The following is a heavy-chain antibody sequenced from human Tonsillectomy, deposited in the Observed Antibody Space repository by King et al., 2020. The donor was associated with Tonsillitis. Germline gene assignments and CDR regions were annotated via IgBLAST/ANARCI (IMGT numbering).Heavy chain of an antibody. D-gene: IGHD2-21*02. J-gene: IGHJ4*02. CDR3: ARDSCGGDCYYFDY. CDR1: GFTFSNYG. V-gene: IGHV3-33*08. Sequence: VQLVESGGGVVQPGRSLRLSCAASGFTFSNYGMHWVRQAPGKGREVVAVIWYDGNNKDYTDSLKGRFTISRDNSKNTLYLQMNSLRAEDTAVYYCARDSCGGDCYYFDYWGQGTLVTASS. CDR2: IWYDGNNK.